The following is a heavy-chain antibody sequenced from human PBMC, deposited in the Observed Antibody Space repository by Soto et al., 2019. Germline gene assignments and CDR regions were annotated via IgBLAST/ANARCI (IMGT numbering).Heavy chain of an antibody. V-gene: IGHV1-69*01. CDR1: GGTFSRHS. CDR3: ARDLTSVRGS. CDR2: IIPIFDAT. Sequence: QVQMVQSGAEVKKPGSSARVSCKVSGGTFSRHSISWVRQAPRQGLEWMGGIIPIFDATQYAQKFQGRLTITPDESTTPFHMDLSGLRPEDTTIYFCARDLTSVRGSWGQGTLVTVS. J-gene: IGHJ4*02. D-gene: IGHD3-10*01.